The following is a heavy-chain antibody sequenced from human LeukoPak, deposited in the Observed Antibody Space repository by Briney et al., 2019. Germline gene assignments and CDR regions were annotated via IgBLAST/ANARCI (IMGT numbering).Heavy chain of an antibody. D-gene: IGHD3-3*01. CDR3: ARGPPPYYDFWSGYYGY. CDR2: ISAYNGNT. Sequence: ASVKVSCKASGYTFTSYGISRVRQAPGQGLEWMGWISAYNGNTNYAQKLQGRVTMTTDTSTSTAYMELRSLRSDDTAVYYCARGPPPYYDFWSGYYGYWGQGTLVTVSS. CDR1: GYTFTSYG. J-gene: IGHJ4*02. V-gene: IGHV1-18*01.